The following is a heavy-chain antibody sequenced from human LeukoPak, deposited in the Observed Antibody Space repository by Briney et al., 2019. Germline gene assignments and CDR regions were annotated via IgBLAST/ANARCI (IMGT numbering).Heavy chain of an antibody. D-gene: IGHD5-12*01. Sequence: PSETLSLTCTVSGGSISSSSFYWDRIRQPPGKGLEWIGTIFYSGSTYYNPSLKSRITISVDTSKNQFSLKLSSVTAADTAVYYCARHSRSGYSDYESAFDIWGQGTMVIVSS. V-gene: IGHV4-39*01. CDR3: ARHSRSGYSDYESAFDI. CDR2: IFYSGST. J-gene: IGHJ3*02. CDR1: GGSISSSSFY.